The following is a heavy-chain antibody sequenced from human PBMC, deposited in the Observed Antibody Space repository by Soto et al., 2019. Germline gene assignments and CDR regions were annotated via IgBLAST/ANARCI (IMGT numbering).Heavy chain of an antibody. V-gene: IGHV3-23*01. CDR2: ISGSGGST. CDR3: AKDLSAYTVTTYSFDY. J-gene: IGHJ4*02. CDR1: GFTFSSYA. Sequence: GGSLRLSCAASGFTFSSYAMSWVRQAPGKGLEWVSGISGSGGSTYYADSVKGRFTISRDNSKNTLYLQMNSLRAEDTAVYYCAKDLSAYTVTTYSFDYWGQGTLVTVSS. D-gene: IGHD4-17*01.